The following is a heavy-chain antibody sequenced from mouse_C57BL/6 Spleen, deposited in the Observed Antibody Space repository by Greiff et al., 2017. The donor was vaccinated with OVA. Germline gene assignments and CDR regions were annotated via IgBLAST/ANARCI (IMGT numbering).Heavy chain of an antibody. CDR1: GYSFTGYY. CDR2: INPSTGGT. J-gene: IGHJ1*03. CDR3: ARVNYGSSYWYFDV. Sequence: VQLKQSGPELVKPGASVKISCKASGYSFTGYYMNWVKQSPEKSLEWIGEINPSTGGTTSNQKFKAKATFTVAKSSSTAYMQLKSLTSEDSAVYYCARVNYGSSYWYFDVWGTGTTVTVSS. V-gene: IGHV1-42*01. D-gene: IGHD1-1*01.